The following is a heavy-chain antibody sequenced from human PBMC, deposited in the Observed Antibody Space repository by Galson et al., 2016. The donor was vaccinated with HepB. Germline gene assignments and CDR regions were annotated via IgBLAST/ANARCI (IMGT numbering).Heavy chain of an antibody. D-gene: IGHD6-13*01. CDR3: AKGRSAIAAAGLNY. CDR2: VGGSGDNT. V-gene: IGHV3-23*01. CDR1: GFTFKNYA. J-gene: IGHJ4*02. Sequence: SLRLSCAASGFTFKNYAMNWVRQAPGRGLEWVSVVGGSGDNTYYADSVKGRLTISRDNSNNTLFLQMNSLRVEDTAVYYCAKGRSAIAAAGLNYWGQGTLVTVSS.